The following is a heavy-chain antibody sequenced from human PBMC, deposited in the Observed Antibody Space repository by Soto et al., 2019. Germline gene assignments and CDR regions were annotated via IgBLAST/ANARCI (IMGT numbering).Heavy chain of an antibody. CDR3: TCWYYDFWSGYLEINDVDY. Sequence: GSLRLSCAASGFTFSNAWMNWVRQAPGKGLEWVGRIKSKTDGGTTDYAAPVKGRFTISRDDSKNTLYLQMNSLKTEETAVYYCTCWYYDFWSGYLEINDVDYWGRGTLVIVSS. CDR2: IKSKTDGGTT. CDR1: GFTFSNAW. D-gene: IGHD3-3*01. J-gene: IGHJ4*01. V-gene: IGHV3-15*07.